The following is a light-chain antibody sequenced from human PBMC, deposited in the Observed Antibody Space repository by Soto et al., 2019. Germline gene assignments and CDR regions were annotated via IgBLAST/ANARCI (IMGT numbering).Light chain of an antibody. CDR1: QSIGSW. V-gene: IGKV1-5*01. CDR2: DGA. Sequence: DIQMTQSPSTLSASVGDRVTMTCRASQSIGSWLAWYQHKPGRAPKLLIFDGARLESGVPSRFSGSGYGTAFTFTISSLQPEDFATYYCQQYNKFSPTFGQGTKVKL. CDR3: QQYNKFSPT. J-gene: IGKJ1*01.